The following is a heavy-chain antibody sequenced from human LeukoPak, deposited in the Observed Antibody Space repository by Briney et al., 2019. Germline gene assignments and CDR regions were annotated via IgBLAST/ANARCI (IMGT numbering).Heavy chain of an antibody. CDR1: GGSTSRDY. CDR3: ARDMAALIYYYYGMDV. Sequence: SETLSLTCTVSGGSTSRDYWSWIRQPPGKGLEWIGYIYYTGSTNYNPSLKSRVTISVDTSKNQFSLKLSSVTAADTAVYYCARDMAALIYYYYGMDVWGQGTTVTVSS. J-gene: IGHJ6*02. V-gene: IGHV4-59*12. CDR2: IYYTGST. D-gene: IGHD5-24*01.